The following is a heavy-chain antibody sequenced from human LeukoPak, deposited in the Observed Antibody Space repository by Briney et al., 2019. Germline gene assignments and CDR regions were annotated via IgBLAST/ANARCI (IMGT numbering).Heavy chain of an antibody. V-gene: IGHV3-30*01. Sequence: GGSLRLSCAASGFTFSSYAMHWARQAPGKGLEWVAVISYDGSNKYYADSVKGRFTISRDNSKNTLYLQMNSLRAEDTAVYYCASIVAPAARDDAFGIWGQGTMVTVSS. CDR1: GFTFSSYA. D-gene: IGHD2-2*01. CDR3: ASIVAPAARDDAFGI. J-gene: IGHJ3*02. CDR2: ISYDGSNK.